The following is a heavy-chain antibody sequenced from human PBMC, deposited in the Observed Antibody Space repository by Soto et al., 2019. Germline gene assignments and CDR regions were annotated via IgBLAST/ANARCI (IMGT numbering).Heavy chain of an antibody. J-gene: IGHJ4*02. CDR2: ISGTFGT. CDR1: GFIFNNYA. V-gene: IGHV3-23*01. D-gene: IGHD3-9*01. CDR3: SKLQQGIAAAYYFDS. Sequence: EVQLLESGGGLVQPGGSLRLSCAASGFIFNNYAMSWVRRAPGKGLEWVSAISGTFGTYDPDSVKGRFTISRHNSKATLYLQTYSLRVEDTAVYSCSKLQQGIAAAYYFDSWGQGIRVTVSS.